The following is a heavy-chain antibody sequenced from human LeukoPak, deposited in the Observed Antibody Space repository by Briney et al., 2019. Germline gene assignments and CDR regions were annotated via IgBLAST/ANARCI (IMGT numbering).Heavy chain of an antibody. CDR2: MHSSGST. D-gene: IGHD3-10*01. CDR1: GGSIGSYY. V-gene: IGHV4-4*07. J-gene: IGHJ4*02. Sequence: SETLSLTCTVSGGSIGSYYWSWLRQPAGKGLEWIGRMHSSGSTNYNPSIKSRVTMSLDTSKNQFSLKVDSVTAADTAMYYCAREAVHYGSGSHDYWGQGTLVAVPS. CDR3: AREAVHYGSGSHDY.